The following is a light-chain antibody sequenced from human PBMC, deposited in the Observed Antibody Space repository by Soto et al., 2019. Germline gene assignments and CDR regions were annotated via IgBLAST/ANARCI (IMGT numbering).Light chain of an antibody. CDR2: SAS. J-gene: IGKJ1*01. CDR1: QSVSSK. V-gene: IGKV3-15*01. Sequence: EIVMTQSPATLSLCPGQRATLSCRASQSVSSKLAWYQQRPGKAPRLLIYSASTRATGIPARFSGSGSGTEFTLTISSLQSEDFAVYYCHQYNHWLTWTFGQGTKVDIK. CDR3: HQYNHWLTWT.